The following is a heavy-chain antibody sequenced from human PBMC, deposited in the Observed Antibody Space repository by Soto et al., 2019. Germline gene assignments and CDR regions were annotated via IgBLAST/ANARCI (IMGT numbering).Heavy chain of an antibody. CDR3: ARHGDILTGHLGGGSGTNGLDV. CDR1: GGTFGSFA. Sequence: QVQLVQSGAEVRKPGSSVKVSCKTSGGTFGSFAVSWVRQAPGQGLQWRGGIIPMFGTANDAQKFQGRVTIMADETTNTAYMKVSSLTTEDTAVYYCARHGDILTGHLGGGSGTNGLDVWGQGTTVIVSS. CDR2: IIPMFGTA. J-gene: IGHJ6*02. D-gene: IGHD3-9*01. V-gene: IGHV1-69*01.